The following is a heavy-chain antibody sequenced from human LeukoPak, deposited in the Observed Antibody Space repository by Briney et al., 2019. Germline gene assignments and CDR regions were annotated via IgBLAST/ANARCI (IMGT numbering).Heavy chain of an antibody. CDR1: GFTFSSYW. Sequence: GGSLRLSCAASGFTFSSYWMNWARQAPGKGLEWVASINHNGNVNYYVDSVKGRFTISRDNAKDSLYLQMSNLRAEDTAVYYCARDRATQYFDYWGQGTLVSVSS. J-gene: IGHJ4*02. V-gene: IGHV3-7*03. CDR2: INHNGNVN. D-gene: IGHD2-15*01. CDR3: ARDRATQYFDY.